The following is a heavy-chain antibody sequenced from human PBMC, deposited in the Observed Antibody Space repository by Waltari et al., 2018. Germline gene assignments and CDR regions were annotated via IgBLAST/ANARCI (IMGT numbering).Heavy chain of an antibody. CDR3: ASSALVVPAAIAPLDY. J-gene: IGHJ4*02. V-gene: IGHV1-3*01. CDR2: INAGNGNT. D-gene: IGHD2-2*01. CDR1: GYTFTSYA. Sequence: QVQLVQSGAEVKKPGVSVKVSCKASGYTFTSYAMHWVRQAPGQRLEWMGWINAGNGNTKYSQKFQGRVTITRDTSASTAYMELSSLRSEDTAVYYCASSALVVPAAIAPLDYWGQGTLVTVSS.